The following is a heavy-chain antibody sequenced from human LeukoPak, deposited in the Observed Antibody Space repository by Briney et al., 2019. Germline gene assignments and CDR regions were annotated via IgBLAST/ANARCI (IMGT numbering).Heavy chain of an antibody. CDR1: GGSISSYY. CDR3: ARVGDCTNGVCSNGDPSYFDY. V-gene: IGHV4-59*01. D-gene: IGHD2-8*01. J-gene: IGHJ4*02. CDR2: IYYSGST. Sequence: SETLSLTCTVSGGSISSYYWSWIRQPPGKGLEWIGYIYYSGSTNYNPSLKSRVTISIDTSKNQFSLKLSSVTAADTAVYYCARVGDCTNGVCSNGDPSYFDYWGQGTLVTVSS.